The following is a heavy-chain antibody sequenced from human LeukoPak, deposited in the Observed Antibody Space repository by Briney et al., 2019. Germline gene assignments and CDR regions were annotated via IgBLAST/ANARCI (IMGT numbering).Heavy chain of an antibody. CDR1: GYTFTGYY. CDR2: INPNSGGT. V-gene: IGHV1-2*02. CDR3: ARESYSSSSGEYYYYYGMDV. D-gene: IGHD6-6*01. Sequence: ASMKVSCKASGYTFTGYYMHWVRQAPGQGLEWMGWINPNSGGTNYAQKFQGRVTMTRDTSISTAYMELSRLRSDDTAVYYCARESYSSSSGEYYYYYGMDVWGQGTTVTVSS. J-gene: IGHJ6*02.